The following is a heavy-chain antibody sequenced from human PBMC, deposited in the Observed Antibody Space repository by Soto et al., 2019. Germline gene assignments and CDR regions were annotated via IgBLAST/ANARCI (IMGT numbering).Heavy chain of an antibody. CDR1: GHIFSNYW. CDR3: ARQRLWGTSGYYYFEN. V-gene: IGHV5-51*01. D-gene: IGHD3-22*01. Sequence: PGESLKISCKGSGHIFSNYWIGWVRQMPGKGLEWMGIIYPGDPDTRYSPSFQGQVTITVDKSINTAYLQWSRLKASDTAIYYCARQRLWGTSGYYYFENWGQGTLVTVSS. J-gene: IGHJ4*02. CDR2: IYPGDPDT.